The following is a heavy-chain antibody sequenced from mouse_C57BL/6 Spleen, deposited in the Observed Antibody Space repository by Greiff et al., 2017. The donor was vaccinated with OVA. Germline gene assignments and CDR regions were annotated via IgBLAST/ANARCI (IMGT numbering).Heavy chain of an antibody. CDR1: GFNIKDYY. D-gene: IGHD2-4*01. Sequence: EVKLMESGAELVKPGASVKLSCTASGFNIKDYYMHWVKQRTEQGLEWIGRIDPEDGDTKYAPKFQGKATLTADTSSNTAYLQLSSLTSEDTAVYYGARGGDYDGYYLDYWGQGTTLTVSS. V-gene: IGHV14-2*01. CDR2: IDPEDGDT. CDR3: ARGGDYDGYYLDY. J-gene: IGHJ2*01.